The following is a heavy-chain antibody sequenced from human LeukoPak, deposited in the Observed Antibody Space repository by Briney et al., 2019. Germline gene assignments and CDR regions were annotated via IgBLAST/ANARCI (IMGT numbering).Heavy chain of an antibody. CDR1: GVSISSYY. V-gene: IGHV4-4*07. D-gene: IGHD3-9*01. CDR2: IYSSGST. Sequence: SETLSLTCTVSGVSISSYYWSWIRQPAGKGLEWIGRIYSSGSTNYNPSLKSRVTISLETSKNQFSLKLSSVTAADTAVYYCARQYIDILTGYHRGELYWYFDLWGRGTLVTVSS. J-gene: IGHJ2*01. CDR3: ARQYIDILTGYHRGELYWYFDL.